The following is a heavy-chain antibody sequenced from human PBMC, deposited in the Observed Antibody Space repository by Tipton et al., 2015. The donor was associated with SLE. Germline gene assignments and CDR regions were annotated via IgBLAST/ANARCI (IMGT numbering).Heavy chain of an antibody. CDR1: GFNFNNFA. CDR2: ISSSGSTI. CDR3: ARVPRYSWNYIAD. D-gene: IGHD1-7*01. Sequence: VQLVQSGGGVVQTGASLSLSCAGSGFNFNNFAMHWVRQAPGKGLEWVSYISSSGSTIYYAGSVKGRFTISRDNAKNSLYLQMNSQRAEDTAVYYCARVPRYSWNYIADWGQGTLVSVSS. J-gene: IGHJ4*02. V-gene: IGHV3-48*04.